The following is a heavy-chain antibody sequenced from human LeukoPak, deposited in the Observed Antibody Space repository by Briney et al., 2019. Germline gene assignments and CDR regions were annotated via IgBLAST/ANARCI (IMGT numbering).Heavy chain of an antibody. CDR3: ARAGMAIETAGTIHNWFDP. Sequence: TPSETLSLTCTVSGGSISTYYWSWIRQPPGKGLEWIGYIYYSGSTDYNPSLKSRVTISVDTSKNQFSLKVSSVTAADTAVYYCARAGMAIETAGTIHNWFDPWGQGTQVTASS. V-gene: IGHV4-59*12. CDR1: GGSISTYY. D-gene: IGHD6-13*01. J-gene: IGHJ5*02. CDR2: IYYSGST.